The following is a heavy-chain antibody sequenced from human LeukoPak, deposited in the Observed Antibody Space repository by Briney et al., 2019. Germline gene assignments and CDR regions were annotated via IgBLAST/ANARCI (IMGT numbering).Heavy chain of an antibody. D-gene: IGHD1-14*01. CDR2: IYYSGST. CDR1: GGSISSSSYY. J-gene: IGHJ4*02. Sequence: SETLSLTCTVSGGSISSSSYYWGWIRQPPGKGLEWIGSIYYSGSTYYNPSLKSRVTISVDTSKNQFSLKVNSVTAADTAVYFCARVPNISLNLYYFDSWGQGTPVTVSS. CDR3: ARVPNISLNLYYFDS. V-gene: IGHV4-39*07.